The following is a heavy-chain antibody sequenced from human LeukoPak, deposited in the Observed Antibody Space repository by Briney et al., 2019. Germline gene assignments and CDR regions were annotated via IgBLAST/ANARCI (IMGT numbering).Heavy chain of an antibody. CDR2: IDRPAKSYAT. J-gene: IGHJ5*02. CDR1: GFTLSDSA. D-gene: IGHD1-26*01. V-gene: IGHV3-73*01. Sequence: PGGSLRLSCAASGFTLSDSAIHWDRQASGKGLEWVGLIDRPAKSYATAYGASVGGRFTISRDDSKNTAYLQMDSLKTEDTALYYCTRDRGTYNWLDPWGQGTLVTVSS. CDR3: TRDRGTYNWLDP.